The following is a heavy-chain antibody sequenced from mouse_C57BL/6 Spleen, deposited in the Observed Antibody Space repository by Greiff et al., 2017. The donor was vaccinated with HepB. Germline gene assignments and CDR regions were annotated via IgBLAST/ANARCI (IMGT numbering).Heavy chain of an antibody. D-gene: IGHD1-1*01. CDR2: IDPNSGGT. V-gene: IGHV1-72*01. CDR3: ARTAIYYGSSYEKDY. CDR1: GYTFTSYW. J-gene: IGHJ2*01. Sequence: MESCKASGYTFTSYWMHWVKQRPGRGLEWIGRIDPNSGGTKYNEKFKSKATLTVDKPSSTAYMQLSSLTSEDSAVYYCARTAIYYGSSYEKDYWGQGTTLTVSS.